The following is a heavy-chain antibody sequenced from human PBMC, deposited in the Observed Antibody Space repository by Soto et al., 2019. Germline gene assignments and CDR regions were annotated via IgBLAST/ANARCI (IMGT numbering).Heavy chain of an antibody. V-gene: IGHV3-23*01. Sequence: PGGSLRLSCAASGFTFSSYAMSWVRQAPGKGLEWVSAISGSGGSTYYADSVKGRFTISRDNSKNTLYLQMNSLRAEDTAIYYCAKDGLITAAGASYFQHWGQGTLVTVSS. CDR3: AKDGLITAAGASYFQH. J-gene: IGHJ1*01. CDR2: ISGSGGST. D-gene: IGHD6-13*01. CDR1: GFTFSSYA.